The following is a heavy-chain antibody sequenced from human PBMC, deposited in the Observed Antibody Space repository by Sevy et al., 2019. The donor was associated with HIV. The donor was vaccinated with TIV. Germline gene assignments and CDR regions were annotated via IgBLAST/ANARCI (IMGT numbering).Heavy chain of an antibody. J-gene: IGHJ4*02. Sequence: GSVKVSCKVSGYTLTALSMHWVRQAPGKGLEWMGTFDPEDGETRFAQKFQGRVTMTEDTSTDTAYMELSSLRSEDTAAYFCATTKDYSDSSGYPFDHWGQGALVTVSS. CDR1: GYTLTALS. CDR3: ATTKDYSDSSGYPFDH. V-gene: IGHV1-24*01. D-gene: IGHD3-22*01. CDR2: FDPEDGET.